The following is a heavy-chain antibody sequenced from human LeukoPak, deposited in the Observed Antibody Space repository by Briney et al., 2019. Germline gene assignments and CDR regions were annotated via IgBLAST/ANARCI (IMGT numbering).Heavy chain of an antibody. CDR1: GFTFNNHA. J-gene: IGHJ6*02. CDR3: AKDLYDYGDYVYGMDV. Sequence: PGGSLRLSCAASGFTFNNHAMHWVRQAPGKGLEWVPGISWNSDNIGYADSVKGRFTISRDNAKNSLYLQMNSLRDEDTALYYCAKDLYDYGDYVYGMDVWGQGTTVTVSS. D-gene: IGHD4-17*01. CDR2: ISWNSDNI. V-gene: IGHV3-9*01.